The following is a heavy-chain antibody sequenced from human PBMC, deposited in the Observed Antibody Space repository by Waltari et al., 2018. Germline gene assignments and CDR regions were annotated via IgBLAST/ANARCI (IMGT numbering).Heavy chain of an antibody. Sequence: QVQLVESGGGVVQPGRSLRLSCAASGFTFSSYGMHWVRQAPGKGLEWVAVIWYDGSNKYYADSVKGRFTISRDNSKNTLYLQMNSLRAEDTAVYYCARDRSPGSLYYYYYGMDVWGQGTTVTVSS. D-gene: IGHD1-26*01. V-gene: IGHV3-33*01. J-gene: IGHJ6*02. CDR3: ARDRSPGSLYYYYYGMDV. CDR1: GFTFSSYG. CDR2: IWYDGSNK.